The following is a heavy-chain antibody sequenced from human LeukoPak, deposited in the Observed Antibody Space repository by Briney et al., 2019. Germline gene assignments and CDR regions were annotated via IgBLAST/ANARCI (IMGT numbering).Heavy chain of an antibody. D-gene: IGHD6-13*01. Sequence: VASVKVSCKASGGTFSSYAISWVRQAPGQGLEWMGGIIPIFGTANYAQKFQGRATITADESTSTAYMELSSLRSEDTAVYYCATDGSSWSFYYFDYWGQGTLVTVSS. J-gene: IGHJ4*02. V-gene: IGHV1-69*13. CDR3: ATDGSSWSFYYFDY. CDR2: IIPIFGTA. CDR1: GGTFSSYA.